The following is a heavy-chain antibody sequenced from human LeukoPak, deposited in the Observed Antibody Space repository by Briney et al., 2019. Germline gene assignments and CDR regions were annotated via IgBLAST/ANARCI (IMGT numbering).Heavy chain of an antibody. CDR1: GGPISRYH. CDR3: ARYARADAFDI. CDR2: IYDSGIT. V-gene: IGHV4-59*01. J-gene: IGHJ3*02. Sequence: SETLSLTCTVSGGPISRYHWSWIRQPPGKGLEWIGHIYDSGITNYNPSLKSRVTISVDTSKNQFSLKLSSVTAADTAVYYCARYARADAFDIWGQGTMVTVSS.